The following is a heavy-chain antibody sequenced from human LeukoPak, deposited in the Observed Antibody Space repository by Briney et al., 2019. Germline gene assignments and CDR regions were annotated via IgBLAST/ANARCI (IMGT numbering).Heavy chain of an antibody. Sequence: SETLSLTCTVSGGSISSSDYYWCWIRQSAGKGLEWIGRLNPSGSTYYNPSLKSRLTLSLDPSESQFSLKLSSVTAADMALYYCARGRPYGDYFDNWGKGTLVTVSS. J-gene: IGHJ4*02. D-gene: IGHD4-17*01. V-gene: IGHV4-61*02. CDR2: LNPSGST. CDR3: ARGRPYGDYFDN. CDR1: GGSISSSDYY.